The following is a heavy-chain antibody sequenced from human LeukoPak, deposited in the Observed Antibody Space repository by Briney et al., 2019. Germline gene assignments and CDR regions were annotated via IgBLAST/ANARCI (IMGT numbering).Heavy chain of an antibody. Sequence: SETLSLTCTVSGGSISSYYWSWIRQPPGKGLEWIGYIYTSGSTNYNPSLKSRVTISVDTSKNQFSLKLSSVTAADTGVYYCARGPEVEMATIYDLRFYYSGQRKPVTVSS. V-gene: IGHV4-4*09. CDR1: GGSISSYY. CDR3: ARGPEVEMATIYDLRFYY. D-gene: IGHD5-24*01. CDR2: IYTSGST. J-gene: IGHJ4*02.